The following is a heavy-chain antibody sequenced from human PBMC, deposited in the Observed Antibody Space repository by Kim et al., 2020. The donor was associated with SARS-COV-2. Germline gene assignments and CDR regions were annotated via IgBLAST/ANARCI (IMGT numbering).Heavy chain of an antibody. CDR1: GFTFKEYG. V-gene: IGHV3-20*04. CDR2: ITWNGGVT. Sequence: GGSLRLSCGTSGFTFKEYGMTWVRQVTGEGLECVAAITWNGGVTGYADSVKGRFIISRDNANNFLYLQMNSLRVEDTAFYYCARGPDILTGPIDLWGQG. D-gene: IGHD3-9*01. J-gene: IGHJ5*02. CDR3: ARGPDILTGPIDL.